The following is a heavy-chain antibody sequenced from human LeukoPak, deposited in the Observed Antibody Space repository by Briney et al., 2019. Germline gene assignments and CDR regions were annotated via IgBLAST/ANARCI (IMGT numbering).Heavy chain of an antibody. Sequence: SGTLSLTCPVSGGSISSGSYYGSWIRQPAGKGLEWIWRMYTSGNTKYNPSRKSRITISVDTSKNPFSLKLSSVTAADTAVYYCARDAPERCSSTSCYFLNYYYYYYMDVWGKGTTVTVSS. J-gene: IGHJ6*03. CDR2: MYTSGNT. CDR1: GGSISSGSYY. D-gene: IGHD2-2*01. CDR3: ARDAPERCSSTSCYFLNYYYYYYMDV. V-gene: IGHV4-61*02.